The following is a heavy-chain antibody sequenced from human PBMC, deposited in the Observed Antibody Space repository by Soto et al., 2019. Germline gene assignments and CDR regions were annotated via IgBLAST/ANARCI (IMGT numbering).Heavy chain of an antibody. CDR3: ARDSWYNWNYESYDAFDI. V-gene: IGHV1-18*01. D-gene: IGHD1-7*01. Sequence: ASVKVSCKASGYTFTSYGISWVRQAPGQGLECMGWISAYNGNTNYAQKLQGRVTMTTDTSTSTAYMELRSLGSDDPAVYYCARDSWYNWNYESYDAFDIWGQGTMVTVSS. CDR2: ISAYNGNT. CDR1: GYTFTSYG. J-gene: IGHJ3*02.